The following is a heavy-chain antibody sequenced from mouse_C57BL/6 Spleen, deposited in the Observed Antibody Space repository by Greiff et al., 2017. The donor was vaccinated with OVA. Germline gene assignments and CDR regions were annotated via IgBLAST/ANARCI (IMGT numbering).Heavy chain of an antibody. D-gene: IGHD1-1*01. CDR1: GFTFSSYA. CDR2: ISDGGSYT. Sequence: EVQLVESGGGLVKPGGSLKLSCAASGFTFSSYAMSWVRQTPEKRLEWVATISDGGSYTYYPDNVKGRFTISRDNAKNNLYLQMSHLKSEDTAMDYCARDYYGAYAMDYWGQGTSVTVSS. CDR3: ARDYYGAYAMDY. J-gene: IGHJ4*01. V-gene: IGHV5-4*01.